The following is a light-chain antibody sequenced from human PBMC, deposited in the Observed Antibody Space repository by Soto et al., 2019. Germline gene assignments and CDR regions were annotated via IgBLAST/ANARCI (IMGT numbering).Light chain of an antibody. J-gene: IGKJ1*01. CDR1: HSVSSY. V-gene: IGKV3D-15*01. CDR2: GAS. Sequence: EIVMTQSPATLSVSPGERATLSFGASHSVSSYLAWYQHTPGQAPRLLIYGASTRATGIPDRFSGSGSGTEFTITISSLQSEDLAVYYCQQYYNRRTFGQGTKVDIK. CDR3: QQYYNRRT.